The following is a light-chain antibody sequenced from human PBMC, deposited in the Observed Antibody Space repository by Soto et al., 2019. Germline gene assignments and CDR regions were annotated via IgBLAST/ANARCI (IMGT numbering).Light chain of an antibody. CDR1: QSVGTY. Sequence: EIVLTQSPATLSLSPGERATLSCRASQSVGTYLAWYQQKPGQAPRLLIYGASNTATGIPARFSGSGSGTDFTLTIISLEPEDFAVYYCQQRSNWPQLTFGGGTKVEIK. J-gene: IGKJ4*01. V-gene: IGKV3-11*01. CDR2: GAS. CDR3: QQRSNWPQLT.